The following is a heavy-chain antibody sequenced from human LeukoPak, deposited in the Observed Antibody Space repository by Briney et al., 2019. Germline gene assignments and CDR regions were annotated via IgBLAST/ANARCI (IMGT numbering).Heavy chain of an antibody. Sequence: PSETLSLTCTVSGGSISSYYWSWIRQPPGKGLEWIGYIYYSGSTYYNPSLKSRVTISVDTSKNQFSLKLSSVTAADTAVYYCARDHCSGGSCHRPHYYYYYGMDVWGQGTTVTVSS. J-gene: IGHJ6*02. CDR3: ARDHCSGGSCHRPHYYYYYGMDV. V-gene: IGHV4-59*12. CDR1: GGSISSYY. D-gene: IGHD2-15*01. CDR2: IYYSGST.